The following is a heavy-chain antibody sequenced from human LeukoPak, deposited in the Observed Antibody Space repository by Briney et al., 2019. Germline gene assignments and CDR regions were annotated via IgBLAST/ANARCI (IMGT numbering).Heavy chain of an antibody. D-gene: IGHD4-17*01. V-gene: IGHV4-34*01. CDR1: GGSFSGYY. J-gene: IGHJ4*02. CDR2: ISHSGGT. Sequence: SETLSPTCAVYGGSFSGYYWSWIRQPPGKGLEWIGEISHSGGTNYNPSLKSRVTISVDTSKNQFSLKLSSVTAADTAVYYCARLTVTTVEMKGVFDYWGQGTLVTVSS. CDR3: ARLTVTTVEMKGVFDY.